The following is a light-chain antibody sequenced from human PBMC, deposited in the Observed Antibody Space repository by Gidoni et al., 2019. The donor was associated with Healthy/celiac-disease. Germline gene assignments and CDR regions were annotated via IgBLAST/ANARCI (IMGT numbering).Light chain of an antibody. V-gene: IGKV3-15*01. CDR3: QQYDNWPPLT. Sequence: EIVMTQSPATLSVSPGERATLSCRASQSVDINLAGYQQKPGQAPRLLIYGASTRATGIPARFSGSGSGTEFTLTISSLQSEDFAVYYCQQYDNWPPLTFGGGTKVEIK. J-gene: IGKJ4*01. CDR2: GAS. CDR1: QSVDIN.